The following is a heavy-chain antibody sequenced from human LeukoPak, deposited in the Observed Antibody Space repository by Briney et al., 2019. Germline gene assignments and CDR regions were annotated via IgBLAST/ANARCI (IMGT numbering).Heavy chain of an antibody. J-gene: IGHJ6*02. V-gene: IGHV1-8*01. Sequence: GASVKVSCKASGYTFTSYDINWVRQATGQGLEWMGWMNPNSGNTGYAQKFQGRVTMTRNTSISTAYMELSSLRSEDTAVYYCARARVGYYYYGMDVWGQGTTVTVSS. D-gene: IGHD1-26*01. CDR1: GYTFTSYD. CDR2: MNPNSGNT. CDR3: ARARVGYYYYGMDV.